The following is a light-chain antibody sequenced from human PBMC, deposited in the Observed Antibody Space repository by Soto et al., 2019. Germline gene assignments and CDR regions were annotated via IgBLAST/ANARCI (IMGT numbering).Light chain of an antibody. V-gene: IGLV1-40*01. CDR2: GNS. CDR1: SSNIGAGYD. J-gene: IGLJ1*01. CDR3: QSYDSSLSSYV. Sequence: QSVLTQPPSVSGAPGQRVTISCTGSSSNIGAGYDVHWYQQLPGRAPKVLIYGNSNRPSGVPDRCSGSKSGTSASLAITGIQAEDEADYYCQSYDSSLSSYVFGNGTKVTV.